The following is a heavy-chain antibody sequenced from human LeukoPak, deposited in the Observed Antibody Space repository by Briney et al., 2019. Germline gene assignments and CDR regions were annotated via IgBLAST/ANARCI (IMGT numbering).Heavy chain of an antibody. Sequence: PGGSLRLSCAASGFTFDDYGMSWVRQAPGKGLEWVSGITWNGGSTGYADSVKGRFTISKDNAKNSLYLQMNSLRADDTAFYYCARADDSSGYYRPMTYWGQGTLVTVSS. J-gene: IGHJ4*02. CDR2: ITWNGGST. CDR1: GFTFDDYG. CDR3: ARADDSSGYYRPMTY. V-gene: IGHV3-20*04. D-gene: IGHD3-22*01.